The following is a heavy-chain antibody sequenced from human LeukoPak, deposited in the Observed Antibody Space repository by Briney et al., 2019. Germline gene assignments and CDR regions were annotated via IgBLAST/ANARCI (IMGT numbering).Heavy chain of an antibody. CDR1: GFTVSSNY. J-gene: IGHJ4*02. D-gene: IGHD7-27*01. Sequence: GGSLRLSCAASGFTVSSNYMSWVRQAPGKGLEWVSVIYSGGGTYYADSVKGRFTISRDDSKNTLSLQMNSLRVEDTATYYCARDLAWGAFDYWGQGTLVTVSS. V-gene: IGHV3-53*01. CDR2: IYSGGGT. CDR3: ARDLAWGAFDY.